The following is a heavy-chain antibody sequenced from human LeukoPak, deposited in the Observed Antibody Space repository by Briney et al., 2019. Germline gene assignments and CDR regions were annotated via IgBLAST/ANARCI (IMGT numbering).Heavy chain of an antibody. V-gene: IGHV4-34*01. CDR2: INHSGST. CDR1: GGSFTGDS. D-gene: IGHD6-13*01. Sequence: SGTLSLSSAVSGGSFTGDSCGWIRPPPGEGLGWGWGINHSGSTNYNPSLKSRVTISVDTSKNQFSLKLSSVTAADTAVYYCARGGNSSSWSSYLFDYWGQGTLVTVSS. CDR3: ARGGNSSSWSSYLFDY. J-gene: IGHJ4*02.